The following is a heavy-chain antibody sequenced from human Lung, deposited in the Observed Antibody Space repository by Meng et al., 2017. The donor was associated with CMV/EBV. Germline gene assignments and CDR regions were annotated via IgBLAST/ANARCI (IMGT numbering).Heavy chain of an antibody. CDR1: GFTFSNYG. Sequence: GESLKISCAASGFTFSNYGMHWVRQAPNKGLEWVAVIWYDGSNKYYGDSVKGRFTISRDNSKNTLYLQMNSLRAEDTAVYYCAKEKIDYWGQGTLVTVSS. CDR2: IWYDGSNK. J-gene: IGHJ4*02. V-gene: IGHV3-33*06. CDR3: AKEKIDY.